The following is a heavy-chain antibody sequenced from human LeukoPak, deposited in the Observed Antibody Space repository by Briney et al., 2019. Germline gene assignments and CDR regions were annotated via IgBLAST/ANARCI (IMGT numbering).Heavy chain of an antibody. CDR3: ARGPHTYYYDSSGYYLDY. CDR2: IYSGGST. Sequence: GGSLRLSCAASGFTFSSYSMNWVRQAPGKGLEWVSVIYSGGSTYYADSVKGRFTISRDNSKNTLYLQMNSLRAEDTAVYYCARGPHTYYYDSSGYYLDYWGQGTLVTVSS. J-gene: IGHJ4*02. D-gene: IGHD3-22*01. CDR1: GFTFSSYS. V-gene: IGHV3-66*01.